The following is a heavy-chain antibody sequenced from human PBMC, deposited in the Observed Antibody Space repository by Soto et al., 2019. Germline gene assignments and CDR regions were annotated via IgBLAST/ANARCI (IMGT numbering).Heavy chain of an antibody. Sequence: ASVKVSCKASGYTFTSYDINWVRQATGQGLEWMGWMNPNSGNTGYAQKFQGRVTMTRNTSISTAYMELSSLRSEDTAVYYCARGPRDIVVVPAAIRRLDVWGKGTTVTVSS. V-gene: IGHV1-8*01. CDR2: MNPNSGNT. J-gene: IGHJ6*04. D-gene: IGHD2-2*01. CDR3: ARGPRDIVVVPAAIRRLDV. CDR1: GYTFTSYD.